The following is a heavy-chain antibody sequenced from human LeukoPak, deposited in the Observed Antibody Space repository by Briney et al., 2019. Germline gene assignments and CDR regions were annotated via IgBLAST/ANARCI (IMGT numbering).Heavy chain of an antibody. Sequence: ASVTVSCKASGYTFTGYYMHWVRQAPGQGLEWMGWINPNSGGTNYAQKFQGRVTMTRDTSISTAYMELSRLRSDDTAVYYCAGSSSGSYFGPFDYWGQGTLVTVSS. V-gene: IGHV1-2*02. CDR3: AGSSSGSYFGPFDY. CDR1: GYTFTGYY. J-gene: IGHJ4*02. CDR2: INPNSGGT. D-gene: IGHD1-26*01.